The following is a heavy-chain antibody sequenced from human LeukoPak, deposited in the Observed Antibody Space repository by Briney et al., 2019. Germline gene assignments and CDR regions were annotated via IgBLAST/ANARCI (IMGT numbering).Heavy chain of an antibody. Sequence: GGSLGLSCAASGFTFSSYGMHWVRQAPGKGLEWVAFIRYDGSNKYYADSVKGRFTISRDNSKNTLYLQMNSLRAEDTAVYYCAKFNGGNSDGWFDPWGQGTLVTVSS. CDR2: IRYDGSNK. CDR1: GFTFSSYG. D-gene: IGHD4-23*01. CDR3: AKFNGGNSDGWFDP. J-gene: IGHJ5*02. V-gene: IGHV3-30*02.